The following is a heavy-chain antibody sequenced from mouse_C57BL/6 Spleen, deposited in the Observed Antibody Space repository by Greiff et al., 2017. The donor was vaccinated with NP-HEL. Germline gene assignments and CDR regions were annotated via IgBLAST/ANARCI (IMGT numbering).Heavy chain of an antibody. CDR1: GYTFTTYP. CDR2: FHPYNDDT. CDR3: ARGGYDYDDGAYYAMDY. Sequence: QVQLQQSGAELVKPGASVKMSCKASGYTFTTYPIEWMKQNHGKSLEWIGNFHPYNDDTKYNEKFKGKATLTLEKSSSTVYLELSRLTSDDSAVYYCARGGYDYDDGAYYAMDYWGQGTSVTVSS. J-gene: IGHJ4*01. V-gene: IGHV1-47*01. D-gene: IGHD2-4*01.